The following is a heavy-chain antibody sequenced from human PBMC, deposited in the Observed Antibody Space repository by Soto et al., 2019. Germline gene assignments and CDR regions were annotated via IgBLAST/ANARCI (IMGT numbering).Heavy chain of an antibody. V-gene: IGHV1-3*01. CDR3: ARDGVGYYYMEV. Sequence: GASVKVSCKASGYTFTSYAMHWVRQAPGQRLEWMGWINAGNGNTKYSQKFQGRVTITRDTSASTAYMELSSLRSEDTAVYYCARDGVGYYYMEVWGKGTTVTLSS. CDR2: INAGNGNT. J-gene: IGHJ6*03. D-gene: IGHD2-8*01. CDR1: GYTFTSYA.